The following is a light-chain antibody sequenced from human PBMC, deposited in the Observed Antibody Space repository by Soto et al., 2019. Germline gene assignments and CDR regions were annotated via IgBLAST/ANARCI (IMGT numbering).Light chain of an antibody. CDR3: SSYTSSSIEYV. CDR1: SSDVGGYNY. J-gene: IGLJ1*01. V-gene: IGLV2-14*01. CDR2: EVS. Sequence: QSALTQPASVSGSPGQSITISCTGTSSDVGGYNYVSWYQQHPGKAPKLMIYEVSNRPSGVSNRFSGSKSGNTASLTISGLQAEDEDDYYCSSYTSSSIEYVFGTGTKLTVL.